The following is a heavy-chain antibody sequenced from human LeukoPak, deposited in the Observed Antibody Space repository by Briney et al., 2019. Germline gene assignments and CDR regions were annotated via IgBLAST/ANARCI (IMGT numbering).Heavy chain of an antibody. CDR1: GFTFSAYW. V-gene: IGHV3-49*04. J-gene: IGHJ4*02. D-gene: IGHD1-1*01. Sequence: GGSLRLSCAASGFTFSAYWMTWVRQAPGKGLEWVGFIRSKAYGETADYAASVKGRFTISRDDSKAIAYLQMNSLKTEDTAVYHCTRDRGAYNLYDYWGQGTLVTVSS. CDR2: IRSKAYGETA. CDR3: TRDRGAYNLYDY.